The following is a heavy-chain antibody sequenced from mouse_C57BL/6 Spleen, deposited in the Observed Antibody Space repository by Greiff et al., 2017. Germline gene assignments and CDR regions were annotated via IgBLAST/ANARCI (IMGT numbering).Heavy chain of an antibody. V-gene: IGHV1-69*01. J-gene: IGHJ3*01. CDR2: IDPSDSYT. CDR1: GYTFTSYW. CDR3: ARSDSSGSAY. Sequence: VQLQQPGAELVMPGASVKLSCKASGYTFTSYWMHWVKQRPGQGLEWIGEIDPSDSYTNYNQKFKGKSTLTVDKSSSTAYMQLSSLTSEDSAVYYCARSDSSGSAYWGQGTLVTVSA. D-gene: IGHD3-2*02.